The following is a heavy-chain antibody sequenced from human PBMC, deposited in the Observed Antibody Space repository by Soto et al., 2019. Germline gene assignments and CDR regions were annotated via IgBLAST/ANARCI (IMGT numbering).Heavy chain of an antibody. D-gene: IGHD2-2*01. CDR2: IDSSGRYI. CDR1: GPIFSSYG. J-gene: IGHJ4*02. V-gene: IGHV3-21*01. Sequence: PGGSLRLSCAASGPIFSSYGMNWLRQAPGKGLEWVSSIDSSGRYIYYADSLQGRFTISRDNAKNSMYLQMNSLRVEDTARYFCARDESAGSSTSDWGQGTLVTVSS. CDR3: ARDESAGSSTSD.